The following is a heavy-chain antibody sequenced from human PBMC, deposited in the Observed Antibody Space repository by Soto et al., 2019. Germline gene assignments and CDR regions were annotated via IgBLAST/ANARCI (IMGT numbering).Heavy chain of an antibody. Sequence: SETLSLTCTVSGASIRSFNWNWIRQSPGKGLEWIGNVSDSGSTYYNPSLRNRLTLSVDPSKKQFSLKLNSLTAADTAVYYCARVPLYWGQGTLVTVSS. CDR1: GASIRSFN. CDR2: VSDSGST. CDR3: ARVPLY. V-gene: IGHV4-59*12. J-gene: IGHJ4*02.